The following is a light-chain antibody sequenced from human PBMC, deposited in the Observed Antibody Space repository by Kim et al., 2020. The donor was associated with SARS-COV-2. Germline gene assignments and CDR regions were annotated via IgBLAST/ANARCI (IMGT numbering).Light chain of an antibody. CDR1: GSDVGGYSH. CDR3: ATWDVTLNGWV. Sequence: QSALTQPRSVSGSPGQSITLSCTGSGSDVGGYSHVSWHQQYPGKAPKIMIYDVTKRPSGVSNRFSGSKSGNTASLTISGLQSEDEADYYCATWDVTLNGWVFGGGTQLTVL. CDR2: DVT. V-gene: IGLV2-11*01. J-gene: IGLJ3*02.